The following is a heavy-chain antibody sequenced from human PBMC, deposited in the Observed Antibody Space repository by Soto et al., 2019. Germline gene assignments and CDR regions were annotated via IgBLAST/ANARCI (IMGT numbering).Heavy chain of an antibody. CDR1: GYTFTGYY. D-gene: IGHD2-8*01. J-gene: IGHJ5*02. Sequence: GASVKVSCKASGYTFTGYYIHWVRQAPGQGLEWMGWINPNSGGTNYAQKFQGRVTMTRDTSIGTAYMELSRLRSDDTAVYYCAKCHPRMVYAICRRFDPWGQGTLVTVSS. V-gene: IGHV1-2*02. CDR3: AKCHPRMVYAICRRFDP. CDR2: INPNSGGT.